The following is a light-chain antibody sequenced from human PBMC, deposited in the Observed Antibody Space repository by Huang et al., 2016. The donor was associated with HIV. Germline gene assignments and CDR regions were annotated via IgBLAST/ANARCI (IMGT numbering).Light chain of an antibody. CDR3: QQRRSWPLT. CDR1: PTIGTD. Sequence: EVVLTQSPPTLSLFPGETATLSCRASPTIGTDVAWSRQRPGQGPRLLIYDGSNRAAGDPARISGAGSGTTITLSISGLESEDFGVYYCQQRRSWPLTFGGGTKVEV. CDR2: DGS. J-gene: IGKJ4*01. V-gene: IGKV3-11*01.